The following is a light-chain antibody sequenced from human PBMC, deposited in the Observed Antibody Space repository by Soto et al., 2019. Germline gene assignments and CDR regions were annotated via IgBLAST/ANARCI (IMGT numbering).Light chain of an antibody. Sequence: VMTQSPATLSASPGERATLSYRASQSVRSNLAWYQQKTGQAPRLLIYGESTRATGIPDRFSGSGSGTELTLTISSLQPDDFATYYCQHYNNYPWTFGQGTKGDIK. CDR3: QHYNNYPWT. J-gene: IGKJ1*01. CDR1: QSVRSN. CDR2: GES. V-gene: IGKV3-15*01.